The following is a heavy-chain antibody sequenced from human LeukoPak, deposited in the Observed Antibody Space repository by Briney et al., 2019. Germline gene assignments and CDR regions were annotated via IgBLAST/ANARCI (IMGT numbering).Heavy chain of an antibody. CDR2: ISYDGTNK. J-gene: IGHJ6*03. CDR1: GFTFSRYA. V-gene: IGHV3-30*04. Sequence: PGGSLRLSCAASGFTFSRYAMHWVRQAPGKGLEWVTVISYDGTNKYYADSVKDRFTISRDNSKNTLYLQMNSPRAEDTAVYYCARGPYGDYYYYYMDVWGKGTTVTVSS. CDR3: ARGPYGDYYYYYMDV. D-gene: IGHD4-17*01.